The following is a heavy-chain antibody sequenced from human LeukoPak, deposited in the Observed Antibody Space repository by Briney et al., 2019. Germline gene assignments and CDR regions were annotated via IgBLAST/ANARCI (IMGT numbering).Heavy chain of an antibody. CDR3: AREGTYDSSGYYIDY. Sequence: ASVKLSCKASGYTFTSYYMHWVRQAPGQGLEWMGIINPSGGSTKYAQKFQGRFTMTRDTSTSTVYMEVSSLTSEDTAVYYCAREGTYDSSGYYIDYWGQGTLVTVSS. CDR1: GYTFTSYY. J-gene: IGHJ4*02. V-gene: IGHV1-46*01. CDR2: INPSGGST. D-gene: IGHD3-22*01.